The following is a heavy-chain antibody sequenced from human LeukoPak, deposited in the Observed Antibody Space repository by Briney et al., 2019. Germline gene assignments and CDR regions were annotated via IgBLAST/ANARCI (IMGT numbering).Heavy chain of an antibody. J-gene: IGHJ4*02. CDR2: IYYSGST. Sequence: PSETLSLTCTVSGGSISSSSYYWGWIRQPPGKGLEWIGSIYYSGSTYYTPSLKSRVTISVDTSKNQFSLKLSSVTAADTAVYYCASPSGTYYSRFHYWGQGALVTVSS. CDR1: GGSISSSSYY. CDR3: ASPSGTYYSRFHY. D-gene: IGHD1-26*01. V-gene: IGHV4-39*01.